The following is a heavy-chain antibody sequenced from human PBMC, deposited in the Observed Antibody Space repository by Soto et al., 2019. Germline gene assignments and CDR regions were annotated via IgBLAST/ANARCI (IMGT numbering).Heavy chain of an antibody. CDR2: IYHSGST. J-gene: IGHJ6*02. CDR3: ARARRSQYYYYGMDV. Sequence: SETLSLTFTVSGCSITSYYWTWIRQPPGRGPEWIGYIYHSGSTNYNPSLKSRVTISVDTSMNQFSLKLNSVTAADTAVYYCARARRSQYYYYGMDVWGPGTTVTVSS. CDR1: GCSITSYY. V-gene: IGHV4-59*01.